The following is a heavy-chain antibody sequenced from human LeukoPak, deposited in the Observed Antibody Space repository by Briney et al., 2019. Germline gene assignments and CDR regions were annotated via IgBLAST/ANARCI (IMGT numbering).Heavy chain of an antibody. CDR2: ISAYNGNT. V-gene: IGHV1-18*04. CDR3: ARDIIRGWFGELTDY. Sequence: ASVKVSCTASGYTFTSYGISWVRQAPGQGLEWMGRISAYNGNTNYAQKLQGRVTMTTDTSTSTAYMELRSLRSDDTAVYYCARDIIRGWFGELTDYWGQGTLVTVSS. CDR1: GYTFTSYG. D-gene: IGHD3-10*01. J-gene: IGHJ4*02.